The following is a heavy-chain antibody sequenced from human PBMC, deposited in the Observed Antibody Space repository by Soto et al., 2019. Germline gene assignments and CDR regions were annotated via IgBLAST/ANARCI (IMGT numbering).Heavy chain of an antibody. D-gene: IGHD6-13*01. CDR1: GYTFTSYY. CDR3: ARGEIAAAGRRLNWFVP. J-gene: IGHJ5*02. Sequence: ASVKVSCKASGYTFTSYYMHWVRQAPGQGLEWMGIINPSGGSTSYAQKFQGRVTMTRDTSTSTVYMELSSLRSEDTAVYYCARGEIAAAGRRLNWFVPWGQGTRVTVSS. CDR2: INPSGGST. V-gene: IGHV1-46*03.